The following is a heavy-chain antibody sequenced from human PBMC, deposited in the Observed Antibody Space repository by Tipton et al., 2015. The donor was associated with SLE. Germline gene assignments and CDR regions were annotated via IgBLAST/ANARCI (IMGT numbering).Heavy chain of an antibody. CDR1: GFTFSSYG. J-gene: IGHJ4*02. CDR2: VWSDGSNN. CDR3: TREARGFDY. V-gene: IGHV3-33*01. Sequence: SLRLSCAASGFTFSSYGMHWVRQAPGKGLEWVAAVWSDGSNNYYADSVKGRFTISRDNSKNTVYLQMNSVRAEDTAVYYCTREARGFDYWGQGNLVTVSS.